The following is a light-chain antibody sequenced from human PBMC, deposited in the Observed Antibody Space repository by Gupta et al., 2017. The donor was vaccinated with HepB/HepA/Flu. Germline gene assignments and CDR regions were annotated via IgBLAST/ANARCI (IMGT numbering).Light chain of an antibody. V-gene: IGKV1-39*01. CDR2: SAS. CDR3: QHSDIPPLT. J-gene: IGKJ4*01. CDR1: QSISIY. Sequence: DIQMTQSPSSLSASVGDTVTMTCRASQSISIYLNWYQQKPGRAPKLLISSASSLQSGVPSRFIGRGSGTDFTLTIYTLQPGDFATYFCQHSDIPPLTFGGGTKVEIK.